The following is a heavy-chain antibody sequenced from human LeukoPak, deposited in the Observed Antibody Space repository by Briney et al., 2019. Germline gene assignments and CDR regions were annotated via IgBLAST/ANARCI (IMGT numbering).Heavy chain of an antibody. CDR1: GDSISSSSYY. Sequence: SETLSLTCTVSGDSISSSSYYWGWIRQPPGKGLEWIGSIYYSGSTYYNPSLKSRVTISVDTSKNQFSLKLSSVTAADTAVYYCARWLDVTSWRSGTYYYGMDVWGQGTTVTVSS. D-gene: IGHD2-2*01. CDR3: ARWLDVTSWRSGTYYYGMDV. J-gene: IGHJ6*02. CDR2: IYYSGST. V-gene: IGHV4-39*01.